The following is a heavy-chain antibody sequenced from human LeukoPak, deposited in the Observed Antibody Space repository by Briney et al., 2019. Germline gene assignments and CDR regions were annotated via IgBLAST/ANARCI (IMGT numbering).Heavy chain of an antibody. CDR2: VSSYNGDT. Sequence: ASVKVSCKASGYTFTSYGISWVRQAPGQGLEWMGWVSSYNGDTNYAQRFQGRVTMNTDTSTSTAYMELTSLRSDDTAVYYCARGSYYDYWGQGTLVTVSS. D-gene: IGHD1-26*01. V-gene: IGHV1-18*01. CDR1: GYTFTSYG. J-gene: IGHJ4*02. CDR3: ARGSYYDY.